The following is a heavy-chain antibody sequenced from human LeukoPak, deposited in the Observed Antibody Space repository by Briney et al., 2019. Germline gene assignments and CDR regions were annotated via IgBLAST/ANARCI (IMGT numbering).Heavy chain of an antibody. V-gene: IGHV3-21*01. D-gene: IGHD5-12*01. CDR2: ISSSSSYI. J-gene: IGHJ4*02. Sequence: PGGSLRLSCAASGFIVSSNYMTWVRQAPGKGLEWVSSISSSSSYIYYADSVKGRFTISRDNAKNSLYLQMNSLRAEDTAVYYCARAAGGYDNNRAFYGYYFDYWGQGTLVTVSS. CDR1: GFIVSSNY. CDR3: ARAAGGYDNNRAFYGYYFDY.